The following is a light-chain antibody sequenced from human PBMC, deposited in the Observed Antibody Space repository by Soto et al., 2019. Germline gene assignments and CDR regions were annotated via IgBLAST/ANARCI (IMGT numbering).Light chain of an antibody. V-gene: IGKV3-15*01. J-gene: IGKJ1*01. CDR1: QSVGSK. CDR3: QQYNNWPRT. Sequence: EIVMTQSPATLSVSPGDRATLSCRASQSVGSKLAWYQQKPGQPPRLLFYDASTRPTGIPARFSGSGSGTEFTLSISSLQSEDLAVYYCQQYNNWPRTLGQGTKVEMK. CDR2: DAS.